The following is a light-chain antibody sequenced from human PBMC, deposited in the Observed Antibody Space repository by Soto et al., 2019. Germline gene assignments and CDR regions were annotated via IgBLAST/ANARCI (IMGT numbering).Light chain of an antibody. CDR1: QSISTW. V-gene: IGKV1-5*03. CDR3: QQYNSYPWT. CDR2: KAS. J-gene: IGKJ1*01. Sequence: DIQMTQSPSTLSASVGDRVTITCRASQSISTWLAWYQQKPGTAPKLLIYKASSLESGVPSRFSGSGSGTEFTLTISSLQNDDFATYYCQQYNSYPWTFGQGTKVDIK.